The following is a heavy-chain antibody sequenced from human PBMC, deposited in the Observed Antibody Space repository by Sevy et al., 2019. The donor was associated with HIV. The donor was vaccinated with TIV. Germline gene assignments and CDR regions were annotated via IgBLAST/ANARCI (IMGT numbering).Heavy chain of an antibody. D-gene: IGHD6-19*01. V-gene: IGHV3-7*03. J-gene: IGHJ4*02. CDR2: IKQDGSEK. Sequence: GGSLRLSCAASGFTFSSYWMSWVRQAPGKGLECVANIKQDGSEKYYVDSVKGRFPISRDNAKNSLYLQMNSLRAEETALYYCAKGCIAVAGTIGFWGQVTLVTVSS. CDR3: AKGCIAVAGTIGF. CDR1: GFTFSSYW.